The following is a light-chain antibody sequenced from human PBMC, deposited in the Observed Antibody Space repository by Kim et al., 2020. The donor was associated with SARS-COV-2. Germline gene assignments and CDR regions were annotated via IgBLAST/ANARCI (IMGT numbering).Light chain of an antibody. J-gene: IGKJ2*01. CDR3: QQCTSYSRT. CDR2: KAS. CDR1: QSIGSW. Sequence: DIQMTQSPSTLSASVGDRVSITCRASQSIGSWLAWYQQKPGKAPKLLIYKASSLESGVPSRFSGSGSGTDFTLTISSLQPDDFATYYCQQCTSYSRTFGQGTKLEI. V-gene: IGKV1-5*03.